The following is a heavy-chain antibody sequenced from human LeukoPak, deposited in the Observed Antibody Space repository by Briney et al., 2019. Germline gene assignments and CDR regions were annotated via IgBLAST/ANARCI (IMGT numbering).Heavy chain of an antibody. CDR3: ARYLSDSGSYPVAYYYYGMDV. J-gene: IGHJ6*02. CDR2: IYYSGST. CDR1: GGSISSYY. D-gene: IGHD1-26*01. Sequence: SETLSLTCTVSGGSISSYYWSWIRQPPGKGLEWIGYIYYSGSTNYNPSLKSRVTISVDTSKNQFSLKLSSVTAADTAVYYCARYLSDSGSYPVAYYYYGMDVWGQGTTVTVSS. V-gene: IGHV4-59*12.